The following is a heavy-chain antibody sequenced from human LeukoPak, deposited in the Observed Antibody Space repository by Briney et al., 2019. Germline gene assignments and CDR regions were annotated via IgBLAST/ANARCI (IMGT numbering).Heavy chain of an antibody. CDR2: INPSGGST. Sequence: ASVKVSFRASGYTFTIYYMHWVRQAPGQGLEWMGIINPSGGSTSYAQKFQGRVTMTRDTSTSTVYMELSSLRSEDTAVYYCARSTTPVPDAYSSPGDYWGQGTLVTVSS. J-gene: IGHJ4*02. CDR3: ARSTTPVPDAYSSPGDY. CDR1: GYTFTIYY. D-gene: IGHD6-13*01. V-gene: IGHV1-46*01.